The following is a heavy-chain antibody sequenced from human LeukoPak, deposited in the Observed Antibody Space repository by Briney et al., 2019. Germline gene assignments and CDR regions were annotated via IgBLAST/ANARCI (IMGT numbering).Heavy chain of an antibody. CDR2: ISYDGSNK. CDR1: GFTFSTYG. V-gene: IGHV3-30*03. Sequence: GRSLRLSCAASGFTFSTYGMHWVRQAPGKGLEWVAVISYDGSNKYYADSVKGRFTISRDNSKNTLYLQMNSLRAEDTAVYYCARGSGLIVVVNLFDYWGQGTLVTVSS. D-gene: IGHD3-22*01. CDR3: ARGSGLIVVVNLFDY. J-gene: IGHJ4*02.